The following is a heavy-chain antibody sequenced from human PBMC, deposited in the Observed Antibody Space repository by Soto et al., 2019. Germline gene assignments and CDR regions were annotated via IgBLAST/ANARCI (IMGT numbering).Heavy chain of an antibody. Sequence: SETLSLSFSVFGGSIEDSYWSWIRQSPRKGLEWIGHISDRGSTDYNPSLKSRVTISVDRSKQQFSLKVTSVTAADTPVHYCARDRWTARANWFDPWGQGTLVTVS. J-gene: IGHJ5*02. CDR3: ARDRWTARANWFDP. CDR2: ISDRGST. CDR1: GGSIEDSY. D-gene: IGHD3-16*02. V-gene: IGHV4-59*01.